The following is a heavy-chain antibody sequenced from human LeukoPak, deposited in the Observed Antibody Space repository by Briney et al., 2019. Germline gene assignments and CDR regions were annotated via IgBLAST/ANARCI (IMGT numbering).Heavy chain of an antibody. V-gene: IGHV1-18*01. J-gene: IGHJ4*02. D-gene: IGHD2-21*02. CDR1: GYTFTSYA. Sequence: GASVKVSCKASGYTFTSYAISWVRQAPGQGLEWMGWISTYSGNTNYAQKFQGRITMTTETSTSTAYMELRGLRSDDTAVYYCARGGSRVVTYGNFDYWGQGTLVTVSS. CDR3: ARGGSRVVTYGNFDY. CDR2: ISTYSGNT.